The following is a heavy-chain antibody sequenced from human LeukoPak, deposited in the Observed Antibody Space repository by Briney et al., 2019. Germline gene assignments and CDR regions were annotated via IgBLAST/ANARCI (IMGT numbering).Heavy chain of an antibody. V-gene: IGHV3-48*02. CDR1: GFTFSSYS. J-gene: IGHJ3*02. CDR2: ISSSSSTI. D-gene: IGHD3-10*01. Sequence: GGSLRLSCAASGFTFSSYSMNWVRQAPGKGLEWVSYISSSSSTIYYADSVKGRFTISRDNAKNSLYLQMNSLRDEDTAVYYCARDGRVNYYGLGHDAFDTWGQGTMVTISS. CDR3: ARDGRVNYYGLGHDAFDT.